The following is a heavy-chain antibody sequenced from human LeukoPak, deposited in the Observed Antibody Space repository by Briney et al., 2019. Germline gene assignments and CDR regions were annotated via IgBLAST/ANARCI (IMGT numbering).Heavy chain of an antibody. J-gene: IGHJ4*02. CDR1: GGSFSGYY. Sequence: SSETLSLTCAVYGGSFSGYYWSWIRQPPGKGLEWIGEINHSGSTNYNPSLKSRVTISVDTSKNQFSLKLRSVTAADTAVYYCARGFDGTFDSSGYYVDYWGQGTLVTVSS. V-gene: IGHV4-34*01. D-gene: IGHD3-22*01. CDR3: ARGFDGTFDSSGYYVDY. CDR2: INHSGST.